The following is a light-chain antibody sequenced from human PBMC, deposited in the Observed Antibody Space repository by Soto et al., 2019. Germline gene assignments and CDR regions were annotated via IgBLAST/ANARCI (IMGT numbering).Light chain of an antibody. CDR2: EVS. CDR3: SSYAGSFTFV. J-gene: IGLJ1*01. CDR1: SSDVGGYNF. Sequence: SVLTEPPSASGSPGQSVTISCTGTSSDVGGYNFVSWYQHHPGKVPKLMIYEVSKRPSGVPDRFSGSKSGNTASLTVSGLQAEDDADYYCSSYAGSFTFVFGTGTKVTVL. V-gene: IGLV2-8*01.